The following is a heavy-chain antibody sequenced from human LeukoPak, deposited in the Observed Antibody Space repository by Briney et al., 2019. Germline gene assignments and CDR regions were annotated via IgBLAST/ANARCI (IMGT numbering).Heavy chain of an antibody. J-gene: IGHJ4*02. CDR2: IYSGGST. CDR3: ASGGTSTTGTTTGGFDY. Sequence: GGSLRLSCAASGFTVSSNYMSWVRQAPGKGLEWVSVIYSGGSTYYADSVKGRFTISRDNSKNTLYLQMNSLRAEDTAVYYCASGGTSTTGTTTGGFDYWGQGTLVTVSS. D-gene: IGHD1-7*01. V-gene: IGHV3-66*01. CDR1: GFTVSSNY.